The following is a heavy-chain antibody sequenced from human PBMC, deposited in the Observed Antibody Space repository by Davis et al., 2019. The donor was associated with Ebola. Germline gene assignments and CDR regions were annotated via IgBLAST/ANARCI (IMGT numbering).Heavy chain of an antibody. CDR3: AKDLEDQFVSYALDV. J-gene: IGHJ6*02. CDR1: RYTFSAYY. V-gene: IGHV1-2*04. CDR2: IDPQSGGT. Sequence: ASVQVSCKSSRYTFSAYYIHWVRQAPGQGLEWMGWIDPQSGGTNYAPQFQEWVTMTRDASIDTAYIELSGPRSDVTAVYYCAKDLEDQFVSYALDVWGQGTTVTVSS. D-gene: IGHD5-24*01.